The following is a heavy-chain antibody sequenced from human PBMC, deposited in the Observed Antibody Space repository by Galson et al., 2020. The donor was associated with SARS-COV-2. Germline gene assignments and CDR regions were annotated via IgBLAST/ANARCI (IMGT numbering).Heavy chain of an antibody. D-gene: IGHD3-10*01. J-gene: IGHJ4*02. CDR3: AKGSLNGDYGYLDS. Sequence: VGSMRLSCAASGFTFSSYAMTWVRRAPGRGLEWVAVITGSGDARFYTDSVEGRVIISRDNSKNTVHLQMHSLRGDDTAVYYCAKGSLNGDYGYLDSWGQGTPVTVSS. CDR1: GFTFSSYA. V-gene: IGHV3-23*01. CDR2: ITGSGDAR.